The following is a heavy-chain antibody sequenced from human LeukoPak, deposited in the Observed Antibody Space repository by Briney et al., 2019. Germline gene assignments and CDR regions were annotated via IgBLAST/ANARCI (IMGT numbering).Heavy chain of an antibody. CDR2: ISYDGSNK. CDR3: ARDGAFDI. Sequence: PGRSLRLSCAASGFTCSSYAMHWVRQAPGKGLEWVAVISYDGSNKYYADSVKGRFAISRDNSKNTLYLQMNSLRAEDTAVYYCARDGAFDIWGQGTMVTVSS. CDR1: GFTCSSYA. J-gene: IGHJ3*02. V-gene: IGHV3-30*01.